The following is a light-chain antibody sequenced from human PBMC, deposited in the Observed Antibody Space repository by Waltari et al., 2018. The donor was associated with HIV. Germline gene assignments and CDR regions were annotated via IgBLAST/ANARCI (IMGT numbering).Light chain of an antibody. CDR2: EVT. CDR1: SSDVGGYDY. J-gene: IGLJ2*01. Sequence: QSVLTQPPSASGSPGQSVTISCTGTSSDVGGYDYVSWFQQHPGKAPKLMIYEVTKRPSGVPDRVSGSKSGNTASLTVSGLQAEDEADYYCSSYVGSTKSVVFGGGTKLTVL. V-gene: IGLV2-8*01. CDR3: SSYVGSTKSVV.